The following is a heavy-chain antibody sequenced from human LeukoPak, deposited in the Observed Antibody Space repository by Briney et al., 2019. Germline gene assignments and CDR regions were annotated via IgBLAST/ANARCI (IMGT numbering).Heavy chain of an antibody. J-gene: IGHJ4*02. Sequence: EWMGWINTNTGNPTYAQGFTGRFVLSLDTSVSTAYLQISSLKAEDTAVYYCARDNGYNLDYWGQGTLVTVSS. CDR2: INTNTGNP. V-gene: IGHV7-4-1*02. CDR3: ARDNGYNLDY. D-gene: IGHD5-24*01.